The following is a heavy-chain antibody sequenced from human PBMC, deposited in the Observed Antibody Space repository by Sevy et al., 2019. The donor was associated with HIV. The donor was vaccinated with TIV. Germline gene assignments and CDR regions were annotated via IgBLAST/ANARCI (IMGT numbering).Heavy chain of an antibody. Sequence: SETLSLTCTVSGGSISSYYWSWIRQPPGKGLEWIGYIYYSGSTNYNPSLKSRVTISVDTSKNQFSLKLSSVTSADTAVYYCARDLGEGLRLGGDYYYYDMDVWGQGTTVTVSS. CDR2: IYYSGST. CDR3: ARDLGEGLRLGGDYYYYDMDV. CDR1: GGSISSYY. J-gene: IGHJ6*02. V-gene: IGHV4-59*13. D-gene: IGHD5-12*01.